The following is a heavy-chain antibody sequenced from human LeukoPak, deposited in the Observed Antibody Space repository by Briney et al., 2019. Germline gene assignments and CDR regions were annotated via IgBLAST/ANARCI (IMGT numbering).Heavy chain of an antibody. CDR3: AKDGMYYYDSSGPPGDYMDV. CDR2: IQYDGSNK. V-gene: IGHV3-30*02. J-gene: IGHJ6*03. CDR1: GFTFSSYG. Sequence: GGSLRLSCAASGFTFSSYGMHWVRQAPGKGLEWVTFIQYDGSNKYYADSVKGRFTISRDNSKNTLYLQMNSLRAEDTAVYYCAKDGMYYYDSSGPPGDYMDVWGKGTTVTISS. D-gene: IGHD3-22*01.